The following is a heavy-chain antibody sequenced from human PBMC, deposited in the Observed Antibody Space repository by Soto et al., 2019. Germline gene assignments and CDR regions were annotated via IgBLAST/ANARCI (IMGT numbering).Heavy chain of an antibody. CDR1: GYSFSNFY. CDR3: ARDNYDKGNNKYGMDV. V-gene: IGHV1-46*01. J-gene: IGHJ6*02. D-gene: IGHD3-16*01. Sequence: ASVKVSCKPSGYSFSNFYVHWVRQAPGQGLEWMGIIDPSSGTTSYTQKFQERVTMTRDTSMSTVYMELNSLRAEDTAVYYCARDNYDKGNNKYGMDVWGQGTTVTVSS. CDR2: IDPSSGTT.